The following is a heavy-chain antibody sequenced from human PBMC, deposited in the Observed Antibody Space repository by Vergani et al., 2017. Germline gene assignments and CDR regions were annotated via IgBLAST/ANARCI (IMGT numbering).Heavy chain of an antibody. CDR2: INSDGSST. D-gene: IGHD4-17*01. J-gene: IGHJ4*02. Sequence: DVQLVESGGGVVQPGGSLRLSCAASGFTFDDYAMHWVPQAPGKGLEWVSRINSDGSSTNYAYSVKGRFTISRDNAKNTLYLQMNSLSAEDTAVYYCARGRPPMTTWGQGTLVTVSS. V-gene: IGHV3-74*02. CDR3: ARGRPPMTT. CDR1: GFTFDDYA.